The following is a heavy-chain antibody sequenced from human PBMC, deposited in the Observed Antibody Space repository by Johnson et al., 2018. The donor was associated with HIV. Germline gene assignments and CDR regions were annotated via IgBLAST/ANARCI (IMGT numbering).Heavy chain of an antibody. Sequence: QVQLVESGGGVVQPGRSLRLSCAASGFTFSNYAMHWVRQAPGKGLEWVAVISYDGSNKYYADSVKGRFTISRDNSKNTLYLQINSLRDEDTAVYYCAKARGYDPYDAFDIWGQGTMVTVSS. CDR2: ISYDGSNK. CDR1: GFTFSNYA. CDR3: AKARGYDPYDAFDI. V-gene: IGHV3-30*04. D-gene: IGHD5-12*01. J-gene: IGHJ3*02.